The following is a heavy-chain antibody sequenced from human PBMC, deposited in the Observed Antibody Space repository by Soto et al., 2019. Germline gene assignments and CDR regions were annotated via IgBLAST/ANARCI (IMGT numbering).Heavy chain of an antibody. CDR3: AKGVRFLEWLFDY. D-gene: IGHD3-3*01. J-gene: IGHJ4*02. CDR2: ISGSGGST. Sequence: PGGSLRLSCAASGFTFSSYAMRCVRQTPGKGLEWVSAISGSGGSTYYADSVKGRFTISRDNSKNTLYLQMNSLRAEDTAVYYCAKGVRFLEWLFDYGGQGTLVTVSS. V-gene: IGHV3-23*01. CDR1: GFTFSSYA.